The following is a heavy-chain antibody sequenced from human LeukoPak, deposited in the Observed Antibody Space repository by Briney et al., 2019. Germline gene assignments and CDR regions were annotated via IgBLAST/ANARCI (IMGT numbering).Heavy chain of an antibody. Sequence: GASVKVSCKASGYTFTSYGISWVRQAPGQGLEWMGWISAYNGNTNYAQKLQGRVTMTTDTSTSTAYMELRSLRSDDTAVYYCARVGDDYGDPDAFDIWGQGTMVTVSS. J-gene: IGHJ3*02. CDR2: ISAYNGNT. CDR1: GYTFTSYG. CDR3: ARVGDDYGDPDAFDI. D-gene: IGHD4-17*01. V-gene: IGHV1-18*01.